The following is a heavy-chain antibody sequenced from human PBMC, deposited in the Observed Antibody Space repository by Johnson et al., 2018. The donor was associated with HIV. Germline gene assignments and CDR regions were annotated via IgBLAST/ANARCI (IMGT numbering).Heavy chain of an antibody. CDR2: IKQDGSEK. J-gene: IGHJ3*02. CDR3: TTDPIAAAGPDAFDI. Sequence: MLLVESGGGLVQPGGSLRLSCAASGFTFSSYWMSWVRQAPGKGLEWVANIKQDGSEKYYVDSVKGRFTISRDNAKNSLYLQMNSLRAEDTAVYYCTTDPIAAAGPDAFDIWGQGTVVTVSS. V-gene: IGHV3-7*05. CDR1: GFTFSSYW. D-gene: IGHD6-13*01.